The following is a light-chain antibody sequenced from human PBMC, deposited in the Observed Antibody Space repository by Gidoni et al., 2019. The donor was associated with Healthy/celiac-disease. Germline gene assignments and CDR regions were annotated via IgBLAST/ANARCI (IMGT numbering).Light chain of an antibody. V-gene: IGKV3-20*01. CDR1: QSVSSSY. Sequence: EIVLTQSPGTLSLSPGERATLSCRASQSVSSSYLAWYQQKPGQAPRLPIYGASSRATGIPDRFSGSGSGTEFTLTISRLEPEDFAVYYCQQYGSSPPGVTFGGGTKVEIK. CDR2: GAS. CDR3: QQYGSSPPGVT. J-gene: IGKJ4*01.